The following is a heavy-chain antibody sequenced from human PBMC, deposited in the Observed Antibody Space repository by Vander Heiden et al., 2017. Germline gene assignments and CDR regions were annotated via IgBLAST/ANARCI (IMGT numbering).Heavy chain of an antibody. CDR2: ISYEGSNE. Sequence: QVQRAESGGGGVQPGKSLRLSCEASGFPFSIYGMDWVRQAPGKGLEWVAVISYEGSNENSADSVRGRFTISRDNSKNTLYLQMNSLRAEDTAVYFCAKEGAREGFAYYLDYWGQGTLVTVSS. CDR3: AKEGAREGFAYYLDY. D-gene: IGHD3-16*01. J-gene: IGHJ4*02. V-gene: IGHV3-30*18. CDR1: GFPFSIYG.